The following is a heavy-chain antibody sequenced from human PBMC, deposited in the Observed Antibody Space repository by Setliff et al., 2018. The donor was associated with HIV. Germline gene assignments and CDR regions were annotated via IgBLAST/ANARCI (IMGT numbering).Heavy chain of an antibody. V-gene: IGHV1-18*01. CDR3: ARWVDDNSEGSYYHYMDV. Sequence: ASVKVSCKASGYTFTSYGVSWVRQAPGQGLEWMGLISGYNGWTKYPQKFQGRVTMTTDTSTSTVYMELTSLTSDDTAVYYCARWVDDNSEGSYYHYMDVWGNGASVTAP. CDR2: ISGYNGWT. CDR1: GYTFTSYG. D-gene: IGHD6-25*01. J-gene: IGHJ6*03.